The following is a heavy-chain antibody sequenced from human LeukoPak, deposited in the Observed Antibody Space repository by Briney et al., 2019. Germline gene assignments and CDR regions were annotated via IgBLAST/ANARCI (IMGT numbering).Heavy chain of an antibody. Sequence: PGGSLRLSCAASGFTFGSYAMSWVRQAPGKGLEWVSAISGSGGSTYYADSVKGRFTISRDNSKNTLYLQMNSLRAEDTAVYYCAKPPGVEDTAMGPNLDWGQGTLVTVSS. J-gene: IGHJ4*02. CDR2: ISGSGGST. CDR1: GFTFGSYA. V-gene: IGHV3-23*01. D-gene: IGHD5-18*01. CDR3: AKPPGVEDTAMGPNLD.